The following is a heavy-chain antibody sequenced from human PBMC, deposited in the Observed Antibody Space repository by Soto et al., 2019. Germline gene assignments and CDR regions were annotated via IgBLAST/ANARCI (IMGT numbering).Heavy chain of an antibody. Sequence: GASVKVSCKASGGTFSSYAISWVRQAPGQGLEWMGGIIPISDTTNYAQKFQGRVTITADESTSTAYMELSSLRSEDTAVYYCARSQGSSTSLEIYYYYYYGMDVWGQGITVTVSS. V-gene: IGHV1-69*13. CDR2: IIPISDTT. J-gene: IGHJ6*02. CDR1: GGTFSSYA. D-gene: IGHD2-2*01. CDR3: ARSQGSSTSLEIYYYYYYGMDV.